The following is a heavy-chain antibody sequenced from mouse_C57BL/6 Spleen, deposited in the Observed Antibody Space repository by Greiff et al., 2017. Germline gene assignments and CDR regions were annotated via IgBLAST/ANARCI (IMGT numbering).Heavy chain of an antibody. Sequence: QVQLQQSGAELVRPGTSVKVSCKASGYAFTNYLIEWVKQRPGQGLEWIGVINPGSGGTNYNEKLKGKATLSADTSSSTAYLQLSRLTSEDSAVYFCASGDYYGSSFHFDYWGQGTTLTVSS. CDR1: GYAFTNYL. V-gene: IGHV1-54*01. CDR2: INPGSGGT. CDR3: ASGDYYGSSFHFDY. J-gene: IGHJ2*01. D-gene: IGHD1-1*01.